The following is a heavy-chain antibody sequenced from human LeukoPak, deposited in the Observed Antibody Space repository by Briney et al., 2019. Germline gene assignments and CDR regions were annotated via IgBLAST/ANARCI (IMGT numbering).Heavy chain of an antibody. D-gene: IGHD6-19*01. CDR1: GFXLSGYD. Sequence: GGSLRLSCAASGFXLSGYDIHWVRQVTGKGLEWVSFIRIAGVTYHAVSVKGGFTISRENTKNYLFLQMNTLRVGDTAVYYCARVSGHGFDIWGQGTMVTVSS. CDR2: IRIAGVT. V-gene: IGHV3-13*01. CDR3: ARVSGHGFDI. J-gene: IGHJ3*02.